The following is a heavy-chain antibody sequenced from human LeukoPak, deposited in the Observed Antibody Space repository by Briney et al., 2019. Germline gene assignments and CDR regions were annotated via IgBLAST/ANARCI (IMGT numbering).Heavy chain of an antibody. V-gene: IGHV4-4*02. CDR1: GGSISSNNW. D-gene: IGHD5-12*01. CDR2: IYHSGSP. J-gene: IGHJ4*02. CDR3: ARVSWWATMSFDY. Sequence: PSETLSLTCAVSGGSISSNNWWGWVRQPPGKGLEWIGEIYHSGSPNYNPSLKSRVTISVDKSRNHFSLNLSSVTAADTAVYYCARVSWWATMSFDYWGQGTLVTVSS.